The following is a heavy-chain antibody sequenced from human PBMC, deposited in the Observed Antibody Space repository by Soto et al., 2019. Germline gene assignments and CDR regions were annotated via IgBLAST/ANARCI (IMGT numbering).Heavy chain of an antibody. Sequence: TLSLTCTFSGGSISSYYWSWIRQPPGKGLEWIGYIYYSGSTNYNPSLKSRVTISVDTSKNQFSLKLSSVTAADTAVYYCARDVSSSWYNWFDPWGQGTLVTVSS. CDR3: ARDVSSSWYNWFDP. J-gene: IGHJ5*02. CDR1: GGSISSYY. V-gene: IGHV4-59*01. CDR2: IYYSGST. D-gene: IGHD6-13*01.